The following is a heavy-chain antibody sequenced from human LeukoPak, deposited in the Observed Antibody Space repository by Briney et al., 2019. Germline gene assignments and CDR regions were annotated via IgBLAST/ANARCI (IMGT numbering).Heavy chain of an antibody. CDR2: ISSSSSYI. CDR1: GFTFSSYS. D-gene: IGHD3-3*01. J-gene: IGHJ4*02. Sequence: PGGSLRLSCAASGFTFSSYSMNWVRQAPGKGLEWVSSISSSSSYIYYADSVKGRFTISRDNANNSLYLQMNSLRAEDTAVYYCARDLGRFLEWLPSSPDYWGQGTLVTVSS. V-gene: IGHV3-21*01. CDR3: ARDLGRFLEWLPSSPDY.